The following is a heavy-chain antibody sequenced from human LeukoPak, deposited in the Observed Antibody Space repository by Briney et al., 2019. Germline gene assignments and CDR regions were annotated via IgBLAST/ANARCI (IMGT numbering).Heavy chain of an antibody. CDR3: AKGDPYGSGTYPVDY. CDR1: GFTFSRYG. J-gene: IGHJ4*01. D-gene: IGHD3-10*01. V-gene: IGHV3-30*18. CDR2: ISYDGSNK. Sequence: GRSLRLSCAASGFTFSRYGMHWVRQASGKGLEWVALISYDGSNKYYADSVKGRFTISRDNSKNTLYLQMNSLRPEDTAMYYCAKGDPYGSGTYPVDYWGHGTLVTVSS.